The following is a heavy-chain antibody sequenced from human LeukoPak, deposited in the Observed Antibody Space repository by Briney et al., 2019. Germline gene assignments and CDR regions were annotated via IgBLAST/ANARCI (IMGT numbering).Heavy chain of an antibody. CDR2: IYNSGTT. J-gene: IGHJ5*02. Sequence: SETLSLTCTVSVPSISSYYWSWIRHPPGKGLEWIGYIYNSGTTHCTSSLRSRVTISVDTTKNQFSLNLSSVTVADTAVYYCARQSGATGTQWFDPWGHGTLVTVSS. CDR1: VPSISSYY. D-gene: IGHD1-26*01. CDR3: ARQSGATGTQWFDP. V-gene: IGHV4-59*08.